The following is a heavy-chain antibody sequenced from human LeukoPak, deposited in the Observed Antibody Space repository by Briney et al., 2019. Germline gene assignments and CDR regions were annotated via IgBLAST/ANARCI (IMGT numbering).Heavy chain of an antibody. CDR1: GGSFSSYY. CDR2: IDHSGST. J-gene: IGHJ4*02. Sequence: SETLSLTCTVSGGSFSSYYWVWIRQPPGKGLEWIGYIDHSGSTNYNLSLKSPVTISIDTSMNQFSLKLSSVTAADTAVYYCARGVGHSHVDYWGQGTLVTVSS. CDR3: ARGVGHSHVDY. V-gene: IGHV4-59*01.